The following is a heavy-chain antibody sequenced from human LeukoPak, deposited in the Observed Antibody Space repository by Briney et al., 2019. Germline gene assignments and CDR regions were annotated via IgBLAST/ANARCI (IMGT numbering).Heavy chain of an antibody. CDR1: GYTFTSYG. CDR2: ISAYNGNT. J-gene: IGHJ4*02. D-gene: IGHD3-10*01. CDR3: ARSNGLLWFGEFDY. Sequence: ASVKVSCKASGYTFTSYGISWVRQAPGQGLEWMGWISAYNGNTNYAQKLQGRVTMTTDTSTSTAYMELRGLRSDDTAVYYCARSNGLLWFGEFDYWGQGTLVTVSS. V-gene: IGHV1-18*04.